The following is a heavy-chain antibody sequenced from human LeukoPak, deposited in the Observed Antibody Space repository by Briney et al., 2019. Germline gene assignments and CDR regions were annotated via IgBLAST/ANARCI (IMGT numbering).Heavy chain of an antibody. CDR1: GGSISSYY. CDR3: ARQSRGGYYYGYDAFDI. D-gene: IGHD3-22*01. J-gene: IGHJ3*02. V-gene: IGHV4-4*07. CDR2: IYTSGTT. Sequence: SETLSLTCTVSGGSISSYYWSWIRQPAGKGLEWIGRIYTSGTTHYNPSLKSRVTMSVDTSKNQFSLKLSSVTAADTAVYYCARQSRGGYYYGYDAFDIWGQGTMVTVSS.